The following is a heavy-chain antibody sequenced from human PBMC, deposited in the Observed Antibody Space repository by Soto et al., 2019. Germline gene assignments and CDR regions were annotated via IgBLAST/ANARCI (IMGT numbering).Heavy chain of an antibody. CDR3: ARGSTIGTTDWFDP. J-gene: IGHJ5*02. V-gene: IGHV5-51*01. D-gene: IGHD1-1*01. Sequence: GESLRISCKGSGYSFTSYCIGGVRQMPGKGLEWMGMIYPGDSDTRYSPSFQGQVTISADKSLNTAYLQWSSLKASDTAIYYCARGSTIGTTDWFDPWGQRTLVTVSS. CDR1: GYSFTSYC. CDR2: IYPGDSDT.